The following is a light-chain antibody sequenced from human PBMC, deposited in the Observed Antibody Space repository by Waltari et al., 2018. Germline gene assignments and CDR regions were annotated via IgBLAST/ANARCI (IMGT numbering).Light chain of an antibody. CDR1: NIGSKS. V-gene: IGLV3-21*03. CDR2: DDS. J-gene: IGLJ2*01. CDR3: QVWDSSSDHPGVV. Sequence: SYVLTQPPSVSVAPGKTARITCGGNNIGSKSVQWYQQKPGQAPVLVVYDDSDRPSGIPGRFSGSNSGNTATLTISRVEAGDEADYYCQVWDSSSDHPGVVFGGGTKLTVL.